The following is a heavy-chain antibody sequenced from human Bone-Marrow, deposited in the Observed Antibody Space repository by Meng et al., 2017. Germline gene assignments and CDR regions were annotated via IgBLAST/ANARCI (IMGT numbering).Heavy chain of an antibody. V-gene: IGHV3-74*01. CDR1: GFTFSSHW. J-gene: IGHJ4*02. Sequence: EVQPVESGGGLVQPGGSLRLFCAASGFTFSSHWMHWVRQAPGKGLEWVSRINPDGSSTAYADSVKGRFTISRDNADNSLFLQMTSLRAEDTAVYYCARDSSGAYDYWGQGTLVTVSS. CDR3: ARDSSGAYDY. CDR2: INPDGSST. D-gene: IGHD1-26*01.